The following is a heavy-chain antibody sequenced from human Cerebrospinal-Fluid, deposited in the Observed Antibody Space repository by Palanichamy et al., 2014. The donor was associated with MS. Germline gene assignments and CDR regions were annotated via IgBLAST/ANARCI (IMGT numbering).Heavy chain of an antibody. CDR2: IYYSGST. D-gene: IGHD6-19*01. CDR3: ARVRSGWYYFDY. Sequence: QVQLQESGPGLVKPSETLSLTCTVSGGSISSYYWSWIRQPPGKGLEWIGYIYYSGSTNYNPSLKSRVTISVDTSKNQFSLELSSVTAADTTFYYCARVRSGWYYFDYWGQGTLLTVSS. V-gene: IGHV4-59*01. J-gene: IGHJ4*02. CDR1: GGSISSYY.